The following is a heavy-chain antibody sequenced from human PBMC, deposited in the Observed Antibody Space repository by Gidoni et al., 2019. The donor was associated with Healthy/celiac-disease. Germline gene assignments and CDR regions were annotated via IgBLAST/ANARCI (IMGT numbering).Heavy chain of an antibody. CDR3: AREAVGERGVRNFDY. CDR2: MNPNSGNT. Sequence: QVQLFQSGAEVKQPGASVTVSCKASGSTFPSYDINWVRQATGQGLEWMGWMNPNSGNTGYAQKFQGRVTMTRNTSISTAYMELSSLRSEDTAVYYCAREAVGERGVRNFDYWGQGTLVTVSS. V-gene: IGHV1-8*01. D-gene: IGHD3-10*01. CDR1: GSTFPSYD. J-gene: IGHJ4*02.